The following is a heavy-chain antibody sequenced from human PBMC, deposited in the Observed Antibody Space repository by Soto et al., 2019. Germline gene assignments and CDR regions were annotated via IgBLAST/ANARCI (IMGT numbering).Heavy chain of an antibody. Sequence: GGSLRLSCAASGFTFSSYAMSWVRQAPGKGLEWVSAISGSGGSTYYADSVKGRFTISRDNSKNTLYLQMNSLRAEDTAVYYCAKRYYYDSSGYTFDYWGQGTLVTVSS. CDR1: GFTFSSYA. J-gene: IGHJ4*02. D-gene: IGHD3-22*01. V-gene: IGHV3-23*01. CDR3: AKRYYYDSSGYTFDY. CDR2: ISGSGGST.